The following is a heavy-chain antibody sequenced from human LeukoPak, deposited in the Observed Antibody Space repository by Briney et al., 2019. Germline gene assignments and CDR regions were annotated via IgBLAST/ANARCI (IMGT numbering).Heavy chain of an antibody. J-gene: IGHJ4*02. CDR1: GFTFNSFS. D-gene: IGHD1-26*01. CDR3: GRAVGGNVFDY. Sequence: GGSLRLSCAASGFTFNSFSMNWVRQAPGKGLEWVSSISRSSSYKYYADSVKGRFTISRDNAKKSLYLQMNSLRAEDTAVYYCGRAVGGNVFDYWGQGTQVTVAS. V-gene: IGHV3-21*01. CDR2: ISRSSSYK.